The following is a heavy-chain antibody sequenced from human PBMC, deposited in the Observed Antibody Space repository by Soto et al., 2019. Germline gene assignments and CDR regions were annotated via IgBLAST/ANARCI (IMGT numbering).Heavy chain of an antibody. V-gene: IGHV4-39*01. CDR2: IYYSGST. D-gene: IGHD6-19*01. CDR1: CGSIISSSYY. Sequence: SETLSLTCTFSCGSIISSSYYWGWIRQPPGKGLEWIGSIYYSGSTYYNPSLKSRVTISVDTSKNQFSLKLSSATAADTAVYYCVRPGYSSGWSPDYWGQGTLVTVSS. CDR3: VRPGYSSGWSPDY. J-gene: IGHJ4*02.